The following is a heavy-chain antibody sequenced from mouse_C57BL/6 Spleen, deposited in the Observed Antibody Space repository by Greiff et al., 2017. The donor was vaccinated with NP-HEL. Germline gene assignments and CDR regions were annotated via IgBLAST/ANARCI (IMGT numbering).Heavy chain of an antibody. CDR1: GYTFPSYW. V-gene: IGHV1-69*01. D-gene: IGHD2-1*01. CDR2: IDPSDSYT. CDR3: ARSDYGNPYAMDY. J-gene: IGHJ4*01. Sequence: QVQLQQPGAELVMPGASVKLSCKASGYTFPSYWMHWVKQRPGQGLEWIGEIDPSDSYTNYNQKFKGKSTLTVDKSSSTAYMQLSSLTSEDSAVYYCARSDYGNPYAMDYWGQGTSVTVSS.